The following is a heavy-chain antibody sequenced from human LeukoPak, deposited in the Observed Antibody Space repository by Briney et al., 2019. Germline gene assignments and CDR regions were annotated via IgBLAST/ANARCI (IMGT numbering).Heavy chain of an antibody. Sequence: GASVKVSCKASGGTFSSYAISWVRQAPGQGLEWMGGIIPIFGTANYAQKFQGRVTITMDESRSTAYMELSSLRSEDTAVYYCARGVRSSGWYWYYFDYWGQGTLVTVSS. CDR3: ARGVRSSGWYWYYFDY. CDR2: IIPIFGTA. CDR1: GGTFSSYA. D-gene: IGHD6-19*01. V-gene: IGHV1-69*05. J-gene: IGHJ4*02.